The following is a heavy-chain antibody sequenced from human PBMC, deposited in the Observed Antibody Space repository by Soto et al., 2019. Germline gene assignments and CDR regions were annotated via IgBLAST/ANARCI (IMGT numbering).Heavy chain of an antibody. J-gene: IGHJ4*02. CDR1: GFTFSSYG. CDR2: IWHDGGNK. D-gene: IGHD3-16*01. Sequence: GGSLRLSCAASGFTFSSYGMHWVRQAPGKGLEWVAFIWHDGGNKFYAESVKGRFTISRDNSKNTLYLQMTSLSAEDTAMYYCARDGDVNTGFGKDYWGQGTPVTVSS. V-gene: IGHV3-33*01. CDR3: ARDGDVNTGFGKDY.